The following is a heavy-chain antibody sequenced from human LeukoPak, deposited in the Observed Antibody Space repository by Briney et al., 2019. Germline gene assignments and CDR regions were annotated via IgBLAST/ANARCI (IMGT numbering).Heavy chain of an antibody. Sequence: PSETLSLTCSVSGASVTDSSFYWGWIRQSSGAGLEWIGKIYLDGRTNYDPSLRSRVTISIDTSKNQFSLRQTSVTAADRAVYYCARLGGSDFRHGYYFYYMELGAEDPAVTVSS. CDR3: ARLGGSDFRHGYYFYYMEL. CDR2: IYLDGRT. J-gene: IGHJ6*03. CDR1: GASVTDSSFY. D-gene: IGHD1-26*01. V-gene: IGHV4-39*01.